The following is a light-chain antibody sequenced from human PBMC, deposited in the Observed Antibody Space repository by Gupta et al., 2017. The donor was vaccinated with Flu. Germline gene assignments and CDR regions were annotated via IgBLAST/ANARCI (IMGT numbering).Light chain of an antibody. Sequence: PSTLSASVGDRVTITCRASLSFSRWLAWYQQKPGKAPKLLIYQASSLESGVPSRFSGSGSGTXFTLTIXSLQPDDFATYYCQQYNNYPWTFGXGTKVEIK. V-gene: IGKV1-5*03. CDR2: QAS. CDR3: QQYNNYPWT. J-gene: IGKJ1*01. CDR1: LSFSRW.